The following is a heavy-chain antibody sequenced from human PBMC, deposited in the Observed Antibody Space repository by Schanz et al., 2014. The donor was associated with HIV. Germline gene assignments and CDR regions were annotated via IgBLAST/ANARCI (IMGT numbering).Heavy chain of an antibody. Sequence: VQLVESGGGVVQPGRSLRLSCAASRFTFSVYAMNWVRQAPGKGLEWVSSIDSSSSYKYYADSVKGRFTISRDNAQNSLYLQMNTLRAEDTAVYYCAREDGWFGDIYYFGLDVWGRGTTVTVSS. CDR3: AREDGWFGDIYYFGLDV. D-gene: IGHD3-10*01. J-gene: IGHJ6*02. CDR1: RFTFSVYA. V-gene: IGHV3-21*01. CDR2: IDSSSSYK.